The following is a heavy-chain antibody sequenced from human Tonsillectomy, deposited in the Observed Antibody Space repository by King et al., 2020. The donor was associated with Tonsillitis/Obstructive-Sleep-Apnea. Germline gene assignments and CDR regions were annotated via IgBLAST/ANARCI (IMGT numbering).Heavy chain of an antibody. CDR3: ARICGGDCSGFDI. D-gene: IGHD2-21*01. V-gene: IGHV4-59*01. CDR2: IYYSGTT. CDR1: GGSINNYY. Sequence: QLQESGPGLVKPSETLSLTCTVSGGSINNYYWSWIRQPPGKGLEWIGYIYYSGTTSSYPSLKSRVNISVDTSKNQFSLKLRSVTAADTAMYYCARICGGDCSGFDIWGQGTMVTVSS. J-gene: IGHJ3*02.